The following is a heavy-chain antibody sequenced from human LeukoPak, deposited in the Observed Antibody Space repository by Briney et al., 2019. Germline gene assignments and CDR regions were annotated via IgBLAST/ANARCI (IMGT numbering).Heavy chain of an antibody. D-gene: IGHD4-17*01. CDR3: ARNGDYDPYYYYYGMDV. Sequence: GGSLRLSCAASGFSFSTYWMTWVRQAPGKGLEWVANVKQDGSEKYYVDSVEGRFTISRDNAKSSLHLQMNSLRVEDTAVYFCARNGDYDPYYYYYGMDVWGQGTTVTVSS. V-gene: IGHV3-7*01. CDR1: GFSFSTYW. J-gene: IGHJ6*02. CDR2: VKQDGSEK.